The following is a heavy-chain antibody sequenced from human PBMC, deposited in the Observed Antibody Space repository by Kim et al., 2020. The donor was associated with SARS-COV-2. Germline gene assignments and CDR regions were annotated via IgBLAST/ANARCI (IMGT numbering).Heavy chain of an antibody. CDR1: RFTFSSYS. CDR2: ISSSSSYI. CDR3: ARDRRVGAAVADY. D-gene: IGHD1-26*01. J-gene: IGHJ4*02. V-gene: IGHV3-21*01. Sequence: GGSLRLSCAASRFTFSSYSMNWVRQAPGKGLEWVSSISSSSSYIYYADSVKGRFTISRDNAKNSLYLQMNSLRAEDTAVYYCARDRRVGAAVADYWGQGTLVTVSS.